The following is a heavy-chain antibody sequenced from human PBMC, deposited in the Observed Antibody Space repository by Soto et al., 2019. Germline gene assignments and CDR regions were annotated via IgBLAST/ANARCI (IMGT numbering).Heavy chain of an antibody. CDR2: IHYSGST. D-gene: IGHD2-21*01. Sequence: TSETLSLTCAVYGGSFSGYYWSWIRQPPGKGLEWIGFIHYSGSTNYNPSLKGRVTMSVDTSKNQFSLKLTSVNTADTAIYYCTGGGDPYKTGHWGQGTLVTVSS. CDR1: GGSFSGYY. CDR3: TGGGDPYKTGH. J-gene: IGHJ4*02. V-gene: IGHV4-59*01.